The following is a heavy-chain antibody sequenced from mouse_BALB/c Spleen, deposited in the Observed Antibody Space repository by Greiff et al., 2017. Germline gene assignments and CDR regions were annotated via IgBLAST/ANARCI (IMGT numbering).Heavy chain of an antibody. CDR1: GFTFSSFG. D-gene: IGHD4-1*01. J-gene: IGHJ3*01. CDR2: ISSGSSTI. Sequence: EVNLVESGGGLVQPGGSRKLSCAASGFTFSSFGMHWVRQAPEKGLEWVAYISSGSSTIYYADTVKGRFTISRDNPKNTLFLQMTSLRSEDTAMYYCARYPGTSWGQGTLVTVSA. CDR3: ARYPGTS. V-gene: IGHV5-17*02.